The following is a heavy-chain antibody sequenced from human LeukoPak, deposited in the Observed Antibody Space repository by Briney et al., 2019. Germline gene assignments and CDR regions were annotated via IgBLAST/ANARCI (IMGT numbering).Heavy chain of an antibody. V-gene: IGHV1-2*02. Sequence: GTSVKVSCKASGYTFAGYYIHWVRQAPGQGLEWMGWINPKSGGTTYAQKFQGRVTLTRDTTISALYMELSSLRSDDTAVYFCARDRARIADFLKDWYFDFWGRGTLVTVS. CDR3: ARDRARIADFLKDWYFDF. CDR1: GYTFAGYY. CDR2: INPKSGGT. D-gene: IGHD6-13*01. J-gene: IGHJ2*01.